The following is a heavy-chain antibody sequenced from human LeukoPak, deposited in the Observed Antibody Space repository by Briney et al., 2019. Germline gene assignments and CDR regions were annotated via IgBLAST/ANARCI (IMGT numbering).Heavy chain of an antibody. J-gene: IGHJ4*02. CDR1: GYTFTSYY. Sequence: ASVKVSCKASGYTFTSYYMHWVRQAPGQGLEWMGIINPSGGSTSYAQKFQGRVTMTRDMSTSTVYMEPSSLRSEDSAVYYCAREQDSSGYYSYWGQGTLVTVSS. V-gene: IGHV1-46*01. D-gene: IGHD3-22*01. CDR3: AREQDSSGYYSY. CDR2: INPSGGST.